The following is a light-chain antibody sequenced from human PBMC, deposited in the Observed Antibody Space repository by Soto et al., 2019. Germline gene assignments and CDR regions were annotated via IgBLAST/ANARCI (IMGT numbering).Light chain of an antibody. V-gene: IGKV3-11*01. J-gene: IGKJ5*01. CDR3: QQRSNWPPIT. Sequence: EIVMTQSPSTFTVSXLEWATLPXXXSQSVSSNLAWYQQKPGQAPRLLIYGASNRATGIPARFSGGGSGTDFTLTIDNLEPEDFAIYYCQQRSNWPPITFGQGTRLEIK. CDR1: QSVSSN. CDR2: GAS.